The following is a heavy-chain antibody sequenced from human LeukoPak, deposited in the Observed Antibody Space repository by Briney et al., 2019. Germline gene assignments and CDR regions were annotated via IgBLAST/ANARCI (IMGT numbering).Heavy chain of an antibody. CDR1: GGSISSHY. D-gene: IGHD2/OR15-2a*01. CDR2: IYYSGST. J-gene: IGHJ6*03. Sequence: SETLSLTCTVSGGSISSHYWSWIRQPPGKGLEWIGYIYYSGSTNYNPSLKSRVTISVDTSKNQFSLKLSSVTAADTAVYYCARGQSGNRRGYYMDVWGKGTTVTVSS. CDR3: ARGQSGNRRGYYMDV. V-gene: IGHV4-59*11.